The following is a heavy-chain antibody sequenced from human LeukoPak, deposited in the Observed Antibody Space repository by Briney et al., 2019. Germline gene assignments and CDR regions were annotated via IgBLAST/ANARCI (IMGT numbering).Heavy chain of an antibody. CDR3: ARDSSGYYYASDY. CDR1: GGSISSYY. J-gene: IGHJ4*02. Sequence: SETLSLTCTVSGGSISSYYWTWIRQPPGKGLDWIGYIYYSGSTNYNPSLKSRVTISVDTSKNQFSLKLSSVTAADTAVYYCARDSSGYYYASDYWGQGTLVTVSS. D-gene: IGHD3-22*01. V-gene: IGHV4-59*01. CDR2: IYYSGST.